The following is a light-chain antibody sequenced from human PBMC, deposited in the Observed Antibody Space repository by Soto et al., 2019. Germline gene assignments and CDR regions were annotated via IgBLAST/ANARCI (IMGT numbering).Light chain of an antibody. J-gene: IGKJ1*01. CDR2: AAS. V-gene: IGKV1-39*01. CDR3: QQSYSTPPWT. Sequence: DIQMTQPPSSLSASVGDIVTITCRASQSINSFLNWYQQKPGKAPKLLIYAASSLESGVPSRFSGSGSGTDFTLTISSMQPEDFATYYCQQSYSTPPWTFGQGTKVEIK. CDR1: QSINSF.